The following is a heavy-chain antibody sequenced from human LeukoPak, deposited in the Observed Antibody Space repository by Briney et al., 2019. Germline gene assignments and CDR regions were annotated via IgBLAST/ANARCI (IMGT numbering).Heavy chain of an antibody. D-gene: IGHD3-9*01. J-gene: IGHJ6*02. V-gene: IGHV4-4*02. CDR3: AGLLRYFDWLHGMDV. CDR1: GGSISSSNW. Sequence: PSETLSLTCAVSGGSISSSNWWSWVRQPPGKGLEWIGEIYHSGSTNYNPSLKSRVTISVDKSKNQFPLKLSSVTAADTAVYYCAGLLRYFDWLHGMDVWGQGTTVTVSS. CDR2: IYHSGST.